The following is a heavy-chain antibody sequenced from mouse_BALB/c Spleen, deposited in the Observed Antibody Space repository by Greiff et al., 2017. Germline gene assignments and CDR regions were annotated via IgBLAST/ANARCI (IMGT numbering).Heavy chain of an antibody. CDR1: GFTFSSYA. V-gene: IGHV5-6-5*01. J-gene: IGHJ1*01. CDR3: ARITGYFDV. CDR2: ISSGGST. D-gene: IGHD2-4*01. Sequence: EVQRVESGGGLVKPGGSLKLSCAASGFTFSSYAMSWVRQTPEKRLEWVASISSGGSTYYPDSVKGRFTISRDNARNILYLQMSSLRSEDTAMYYCARITGYFDVWGAGTTVTVSS.